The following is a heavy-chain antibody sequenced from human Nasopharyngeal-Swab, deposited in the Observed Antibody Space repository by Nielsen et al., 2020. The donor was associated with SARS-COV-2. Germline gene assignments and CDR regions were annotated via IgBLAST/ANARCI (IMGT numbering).Heavy chain of an antibody. CDR1: RFTFSSYA. J-gene: IGHJ4*02. D-gene: IGHD2-2*01. V-gene: IGHV3-23*01. CDR2: ISGSGGST. CDR3: AKRPYCGSNSCYYYFDY. Sequence: GSLRLSCAASRFTFSSYAMSWVRQAPGKGLEWVSAISGSGGSTYYADSVKGRFTISRDNSKNTLYLQMNSLRAEDTAVYYCAKRPYCGSNSCYYYFDYWGQGTLVTVSS.